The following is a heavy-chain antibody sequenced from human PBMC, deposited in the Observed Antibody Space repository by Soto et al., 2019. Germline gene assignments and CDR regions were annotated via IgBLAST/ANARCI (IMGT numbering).Heavy chain of an antibody. CDR3: AREKGGYNDSCGYYD. CDR2: ISYDGSNK. J-gene: IGHJ4*02. V-gene: IGHV3-30-3*01. Sequence: GGSLRLSCAASGFTFRSYAMHWVRQAPGKGLEWVAVISYDGSNKYYADSVKGRFTISRDNSKNTLYLQMNSLRTEDTAVYYCAREKGGYNDSCGYYDWGQGTLVTVSS. CDR1: GFTFRSYA. D-gene: IGHD3-22*01.